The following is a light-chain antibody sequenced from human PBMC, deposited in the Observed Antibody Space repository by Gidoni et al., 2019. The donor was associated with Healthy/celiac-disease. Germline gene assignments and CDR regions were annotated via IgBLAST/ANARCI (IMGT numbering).Light chain of an antibody. CDR1: QRVISSY. J-gene: IGKJ4*01. V-gene: IGKV3-20*01. CDR3: QQYGSSPLT. Sequence: IVLPQSQGPLSLSPGATTTLPCRAGQRVISSYLAWYQQKPGQAPRLLIYGASSRATGIPDRFSGSGSGTDFTLTISRLEPEDFAIYYCQQYGSSPLTFGGGTKVEIK. CDR2: GAS.